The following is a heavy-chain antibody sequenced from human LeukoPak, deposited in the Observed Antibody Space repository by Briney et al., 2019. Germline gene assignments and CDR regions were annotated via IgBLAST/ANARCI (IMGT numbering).Heavy chain of an antibody. D-gene: IGHD5-12*01. CDR2: IYTSGST. V-gene: IGHV4-61*02. J-gene: IGHJ1*01. CDR3: ARDLRGYEYFQH. Sequence: SETLSLTCTVSGGSISSGSYYWSWIRQPAGKGLEWIGRIYTSGSTDYNPSLKSRVTISVDTSKNQFSLKLSSVTAADTAVYYCARDLRGYEYFQHWGQGTLVTVSS. CDR1: GGSISSGSYY.